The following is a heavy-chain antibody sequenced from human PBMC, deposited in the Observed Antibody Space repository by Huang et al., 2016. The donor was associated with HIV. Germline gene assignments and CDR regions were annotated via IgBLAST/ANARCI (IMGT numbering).Heavy chain of an antibody. J-gene: IGHJ3*01. V-gene: IGHV4-34*01. CDR2: INHSGST. D-gene: IGHD6-25*01. CDR1: GESFSGHF. CDR3: ARSRRDGSSDAFDV. Sequence: QVQLQQWGAGLVKPSETLSLTCAVYGESFSGHFWSWIRQPPGKGLQWIGEINHSGSTNFSPALKSRITMSVDTSNKQFSLKLKSVTAADTAVYFCARSRRDGSSDAFDVWGQGSMVTVS.